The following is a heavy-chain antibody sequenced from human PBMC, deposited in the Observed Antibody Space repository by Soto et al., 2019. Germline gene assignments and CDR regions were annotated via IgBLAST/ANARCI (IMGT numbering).Heavy chain of an antibody. D-gene: IGHD1-1*01. V-gene: IGHV3-72*01. CDR2: TRNKANSYTT. CDR1: GFTFSDHY. Sequence: GGSLRLSCAASGFTFSDHYMDWVRQAPGKGLEWVGRTRNKANSYTTEYAASVKGRFTISRDDSKNSLYLQMNSLKTEDTAVYYCARTTGTTPFDFRGQGTLVTVSS. CDR3: ARTTGTTPFDF. J-gene: IGHJ4*02.